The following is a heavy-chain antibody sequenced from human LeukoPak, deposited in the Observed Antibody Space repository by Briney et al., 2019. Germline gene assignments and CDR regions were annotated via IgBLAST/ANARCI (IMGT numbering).Heavy chain of an antibody. V-gene: IGHV3-53*01. J-gene: IGHJ6*03. Sequence: PGGSLRLSCTVSGFTVSSNSISWVRQAPGKGLEWVSVIYSGGSTYYADSVKGRFTISRDNSKNTLYLQMNSLRAEDTAVYYCARVLSGRGSLYSYYYYMDVWGKGTTVTISS. CDR3: ARVLSGRGSLYSYYYYMDV. CDR2: IYSGGST. CDR1: GFTVSSNS. D-gene: IGHD3-10*01.